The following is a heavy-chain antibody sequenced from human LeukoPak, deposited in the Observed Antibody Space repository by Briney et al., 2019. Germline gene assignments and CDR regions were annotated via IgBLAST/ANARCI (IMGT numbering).Heavy chain of an antibody. CDR3: ARDRLGGSYYFDY. J-gene: IGHJ4*02. CDR2: IIPIFGTA. CDR1: GGTFSSYA. V-gene: IGHV1-69*05. Sequence: SVKVSCKASGGTFSSYAISWVRQAPGQGLEWMGGIIPIFGTANYAQKFQGRVTITTDESTSTAYMELSSLRSEDTAVYYCARDRLGGSYYFDYWGQGTLVTVSS. D-gene: IGHD1-26*01.